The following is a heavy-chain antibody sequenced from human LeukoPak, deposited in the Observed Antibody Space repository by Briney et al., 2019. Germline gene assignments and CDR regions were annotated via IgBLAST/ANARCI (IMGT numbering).Heavy chain of an antibody. CDR3: ARSTSSEYDIYHFDY. D-gene: IGHD3-9*01. V-gene: IGHV3-33*01. Sequence: PGRSPRLSCAASGFTFSSYGMHWVRQAPGKGLEWVAVIWYDGNNKYYADSVKGRFTISRDNSKNTLYLQMNSLRAEDTAVYYCARSTSSEYDIYHFDYWGQGTLVTVSS. CDR2: IWYDGNNK. J-gene: IGHJ4*02. CDR1: GFTFSSYG.